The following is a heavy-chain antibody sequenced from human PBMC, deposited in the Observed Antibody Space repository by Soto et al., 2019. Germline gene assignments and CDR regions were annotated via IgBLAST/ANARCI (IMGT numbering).Heavy chain of an antibody. CDR2: IFYRGST. CDR1: GGSVSSGNYY. J-gene: IGHJ5*02. V-gene: IGHV4-61*01. Sequence: QVQLQESGPGLVKPSETLSLTCTVSGGSVSSGNYYWSWIRQSPVKGLEWIGYIFYRGSTNSNPSLKSRVTISADTSKNQFSLKLRSVTAADTAVYYCARSVTTSGRHTPESSWGQGTLVTVS. D-gene: IGHD6-19*01. CDR3: ARSVTTSGRHTPESS.